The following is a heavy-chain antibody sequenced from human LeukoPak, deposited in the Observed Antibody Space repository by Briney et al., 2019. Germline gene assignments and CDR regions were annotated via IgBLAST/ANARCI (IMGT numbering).Heavy chain of an antibody. D-gene: IGHD3-22*01. CDR1: GYTLNELS. Sequence: GASEKVSCKVSGYTLNELSMHWVRQAPGKGLEWMGGFDPEDGETIYAQKFQGRVTMTEDTSTDTAYIELSSLRSEDTAVYYCATGWTYDSSGYWFDYWGQGTLVTVSS. V-gene: IGHV1-24*01. J-gene: IGHJ4*02. CDR2: FDPEDGET. CDR3: ATGWTYDSSGYWFDY.